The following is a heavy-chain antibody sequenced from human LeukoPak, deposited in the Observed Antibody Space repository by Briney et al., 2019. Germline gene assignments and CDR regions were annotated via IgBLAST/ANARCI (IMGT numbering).Heavy chain of an antibody. V-gene: IGHV3-23*01. D-gene: IGHD4-11*01. CDR2: ISGSSDST. CDR3: AREPETYSNYAGDDAFDI. Sequence: PGGSLRLSCAASGFTFSSYAMSWVRQAPGKGLEWVSAISGSSDSTYYADSVKGRFTISRDNSKNTLYLQMNSLRAEDTAVYYCAREPETYSNYAGDDAFDIWGQGTMVTVSS. J-gene: IGHJ3*02. CDR1: GFTFSSYA.